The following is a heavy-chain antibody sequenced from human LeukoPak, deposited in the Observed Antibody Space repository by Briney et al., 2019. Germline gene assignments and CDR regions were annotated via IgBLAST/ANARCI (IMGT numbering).Heavy chain of an antibody. J-gene: IGHJ4*02. CDR2: MSGSGGRT. CDR3: ARDVAAYCSGGSCYLVGHFDY. D-gene: IGHD2-15*01. CDR1: GFTFSGYG. V-gene: IGHV3-23*01. Sequence: PGGSLRLSCAASGFTFSGYGMSWVRQAPGKGLEWVSAMSGSGGRTYYADSVKGRFTISRDNSKNTLYLQMNSLRAEDTAVYYCARDVAAYCSGGSCYLVGHFDYWGQGTLVTVSS.